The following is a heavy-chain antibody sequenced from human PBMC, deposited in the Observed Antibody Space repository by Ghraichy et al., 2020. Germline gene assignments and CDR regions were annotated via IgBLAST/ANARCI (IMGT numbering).Heavy chain of an antibody. D-gene: IGHD6-13*01. V-gene: IGHV4-59*01. CDR3: ASCFIAAAGTGYFDY. J-gene: IGHJ4*02. CDR2: IYYSGST. CDR1: GGSISSYY. Sequence: SETLSLTCTVSGGSISSYYWSWIRQPPGKGLKWIGYIYYSGSTNYNPSLKSRVTISVDTSKNQFSLKLSSVTAADTAVYYCASCFIAAAGTGYFDYWGQGTLVTVSS.